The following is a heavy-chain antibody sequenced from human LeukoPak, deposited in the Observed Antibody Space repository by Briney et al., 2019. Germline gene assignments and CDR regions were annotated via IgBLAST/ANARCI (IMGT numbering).Heavy chain of an antibody. CDR1: GGSISSGGYY. J-gene: IGHJ3*02. V-gene: IGHV4-61*08. CDR2: IYYGGST. Sequence: SETLSLTCTVSGGSISSGGYYWSWLRQHPGKGLEWIGYIYYGGSTNYNPSLKSRVTISVDTSKTQFSLKLSSVTAADTAVYYCARSYYDSSIDGFDIWGQGTMVTVSS. CDR3: ARSYYDSSIDGFDI. D-gene: IGHD3-22*01.